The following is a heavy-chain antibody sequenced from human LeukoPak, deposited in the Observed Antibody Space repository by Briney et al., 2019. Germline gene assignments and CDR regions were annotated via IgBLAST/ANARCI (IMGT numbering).Heavy chain of an antibody. V-gene: IGHV3-23*01. D-gene: IGHD4-17*01. Sequence: PGGSLRLSCAASGFTFSSHAMSWVRQAPGKGLEWVSSISISAAKIHYADSVKGRFTISRDNSKNTLYLQMNSLRAEDTAVYYCARQATVPFDYWGQGTLVTVSS. CDR3: ARQATVPFDY. CDR2: ISISAAKI. J-gene: IGHJ4*02. CDR1: GFTFSSHA.